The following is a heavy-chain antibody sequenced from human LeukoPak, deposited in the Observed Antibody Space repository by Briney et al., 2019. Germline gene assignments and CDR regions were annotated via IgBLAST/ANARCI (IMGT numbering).Heavy chain of an antibody. D-gene: IGHD4-17*01. J-gene: IGHJ4*02. CDR1: GFTFTGYY. Sequence: ASVKVSCKASGFTFTGYYMNWVRQAPGQGLEWMGWINLNNGGTNYAQKFQGWVTTTRDTSISTAYMELSRLRSDDTAVYYWARDSATVTTPYFDYWGQGSLVTVSS. CDR2: INLNNGGT. V-gene: IGHV1-2*04. CDR3: ARDSATVTTPYFDY.